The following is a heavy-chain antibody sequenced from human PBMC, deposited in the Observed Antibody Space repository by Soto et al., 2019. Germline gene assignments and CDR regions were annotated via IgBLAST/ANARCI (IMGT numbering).Heavy chain of an antibody. D-gene: IGHD2-15*01. CDR2: IYWDDDK. CDR3: AHKGGRGAGMDV. CDR1: GFSVRTSGVG. Sequence: SGPTLMNPTQPLTLTCTFSGFSVRTSGVGVAWIRQPPGKALEWLALIYWDDDKRYSPFLQSRVTITKDTSKNQVVLTMTNMGPVDTATYYCAHKGGRGAGMDVWGQGTTVTVSS. J-gene: IGHJ6*02. V-gene: IGHV2-5*02.